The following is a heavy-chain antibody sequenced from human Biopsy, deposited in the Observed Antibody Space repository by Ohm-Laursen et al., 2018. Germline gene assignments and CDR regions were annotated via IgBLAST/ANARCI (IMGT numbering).Heavy chain of an antibody. CDR2: INQAGTT. CDR1: GKTFSDYQ. V-gene: IGHV4-34*08. CDR3: GNEVHGRGY. J-gene: IGHJ4*02. D-gene: IGHD2-15*01. Sequence: SDTLSLTCAVFGKTFSDYQWSWIRQPPGKGLEWIGQINQAGTTNYNPSLKSRVSISADASKYEFSLRLTSVTAADTAVYLCGNEVHGRGYWGLGAQVIVSS.